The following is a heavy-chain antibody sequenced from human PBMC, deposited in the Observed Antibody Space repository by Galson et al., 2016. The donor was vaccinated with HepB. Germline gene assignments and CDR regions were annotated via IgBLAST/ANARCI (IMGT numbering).Heavy chain of an antibody. D-gene: IGHD2-15*01. J-gene: IGHJ6*02. CDR2: INWNSAKI. V-gene: IGHV3-9*01. CDR1: GFSFDDYA. CDR3: TKVKPQRAAYAMDV. Sequence: SLRLSCAASGFSFDDYAMHWVRQAPGRGLEWVSGINWNSAKIGYADSVRGRFTISRDNAKNSLYLQMNSLRAEDTAIYYCTKVKPQRAAYAMDVWGQGTTVTVSS.